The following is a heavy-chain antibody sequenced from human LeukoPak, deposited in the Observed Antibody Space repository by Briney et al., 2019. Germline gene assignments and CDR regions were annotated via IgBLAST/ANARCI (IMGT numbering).Heavy chain of an antibody. J-gene: IGHJ4*02. V-gene: IGHV3-23*01. CDR1: GFTFSNSI. Sequence: GGSLRLSCAASGFTFSNSILSWVRQAPGKGLEWLSTFSGNDGYTYYADSVKGRFTISRDNSKNTVYLQMNSLRAEDTANYYCAKRSTGYYFDSWGQGTLVTVSS. CDR3: AKRSTGYYFDS. CDR2: FSGNDGYT. D-gene: IGHD2-2*01.